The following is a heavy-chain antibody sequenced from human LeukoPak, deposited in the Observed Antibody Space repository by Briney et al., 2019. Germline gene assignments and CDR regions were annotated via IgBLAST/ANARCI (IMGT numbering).Heavy chain of an antibody. D-gene: IGHD4-17*01. J-gene: IGHJ4*02. V-gene: IGHV4-4*02. Sequence: SETLSLTCAVSGGSISSSNWWSWVRQPPVKGLEWIGEIYHSGSTNYNPSLKSRVTISVDKSKSQFSLKLSSVTAADTAVYYCARDRRLYGVLDYWGQGTLVTVSS. CDR1: GGSISSSNW. CDR3: ARDRRLYGVLDY. CDR2: IYHSGST.